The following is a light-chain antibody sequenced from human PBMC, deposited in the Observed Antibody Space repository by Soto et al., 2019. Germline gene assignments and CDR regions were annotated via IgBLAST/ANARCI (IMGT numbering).Light chain of an antibody. J-gene: IGKJ4*01. CDR2: GAS. V-gene: IGKV3-20*01. CDR3: QQYGNLPLT. Sequence: EMVLTQSPGTLSLSPGEGATLSCRASQSVSTSYLAWYQQRPGQAPRLLIYGASNSATGVPDRFSGSGSGTDFTLTISRLEPEDFAVYYCQQYGNLPLTFGGGTKEEIK. CDR1: QSVSTSY.